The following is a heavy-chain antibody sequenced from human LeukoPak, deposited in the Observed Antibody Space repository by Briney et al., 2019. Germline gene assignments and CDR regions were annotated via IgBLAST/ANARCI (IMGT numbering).Heavy chain of an antibody. V-gene: IGHV4-59*08. CDR2: IYHSGST. Sequence: SETLSLTCTVSGGSISSYYWSWIRQPPGKGLEWIGCIYHSGSTNYNPSLKSRVTISVDTSKNQFSLKLSSVTAADTAVYYCARLAGWIQLWYDAFDIWGQGTMVTVSS. CDR3: ARLAGWIQLWYDAFDI. CDR1: GGSISSYY. J-gene: IGHJ3*02. D-gene: IGHD5-18*01.